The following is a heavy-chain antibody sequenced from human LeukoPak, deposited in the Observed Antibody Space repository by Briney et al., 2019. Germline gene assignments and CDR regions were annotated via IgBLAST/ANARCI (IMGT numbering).Heavy chain of an antibody. CDR3: AKDRWVGATISHYFDY. J-gene: IGHJ4*02. CDR1: GFTFSSYA. V-gene: IGHV3-23*01. CDR2: ISTRGGTT. D-gene: IGHD1-26*01. Sequence: GGSLRLSCAASGFTFSSYAMNWVRQAPGKGLEWVSAISTRGGTTYYADSVKGRFTISRDDSKNTLYLQMNSLRVEDTAVYYCAKDRWVGATISHYFDYWAREPWSPSPQ.